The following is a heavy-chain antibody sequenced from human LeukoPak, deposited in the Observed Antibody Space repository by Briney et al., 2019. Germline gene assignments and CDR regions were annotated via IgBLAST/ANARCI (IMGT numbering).Heavy chain of an antibody. V-gene: IGHV3-74*01. D-gene: IGHD5-18*01. CDR1: GFTFSSYW. CDR3: ARDGYSFGHDFDY. CDR2: IKGEGSST. Sequence: RGFLRLSCAASGFTFSSYWMHWVRHTPGKGLGWVSRIKGEGSSTSYAHSVKGRCTISRDNAKNTLYLQMNSLRAEDTAVYYCARDGYSFGHDFDYWGQGTLVTVSS. J-gene: IGHJ4*02.